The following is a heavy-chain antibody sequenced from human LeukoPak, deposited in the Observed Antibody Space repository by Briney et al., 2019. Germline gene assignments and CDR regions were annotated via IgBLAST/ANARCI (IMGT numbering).Heavy chain of an antibody. CDR1: GYTFTSYY. CDR3: ARGRYCGGDCYFGYFDY. D-gene: IGHD2-21*02. CDR2: INPSGGST. J-gene: IGHJ4*02. V-gene: IGHV1-46*01. Sequence: ASVKVSCKASGYTFTSYYMHWVRQAPGQGLEWMGIINPSGGSTSYAQKFQGRVTMTRDTSTSTVYMELSSLRSEDTAVYYCARGRYCGGDCYFGYFDYWGQGTLVTVSS.